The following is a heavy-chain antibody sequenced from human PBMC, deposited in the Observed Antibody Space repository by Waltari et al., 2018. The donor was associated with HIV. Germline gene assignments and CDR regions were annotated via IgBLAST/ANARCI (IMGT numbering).Heavy chain of an antibody. Sequence: EVQLVESGGGLVQPGGSLRLSCAASGFTFSLYWMSWVRPDPGKWLEWVANIKQDGSEKHYVDSVKGRFTISRDNAKKSLYLQMNSLRAEDTAVYYCARMGLMMYAIGAFDIWGQGTMVTVSS. CDR3: ARMGLMMYAIGAFDI. CDR1: GFTFSLYW. V-gene: IGHV3-7*01. D-gene: IGHD2-8*01. J-gene: IGHJ3*02. CDR2: IKQDGSEK.